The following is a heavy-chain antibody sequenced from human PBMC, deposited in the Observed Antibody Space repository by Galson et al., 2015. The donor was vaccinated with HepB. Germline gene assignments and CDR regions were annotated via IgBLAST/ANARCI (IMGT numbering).Heavy chain of an antibody. CDR2: ISTDSSKI. CDR1: GFTFTSYS. J-gene: IGHJ5*02. V-gene: IGHV3-21*06. Sequence: SLRLSCAASGFTFTSYSMNWVRQVPGKGLEWVSLISTDSSKINYADSAKGRFAISRDNARNILYLQMNSLRVEDTAVYYCARYRGVATWDTWGPGTLVTVSS. D-gene: IGHD5-12*01. CDR3: ARYRGVATWDT.